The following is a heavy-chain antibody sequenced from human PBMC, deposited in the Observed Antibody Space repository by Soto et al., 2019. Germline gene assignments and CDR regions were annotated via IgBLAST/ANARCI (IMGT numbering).Heavy chain of an antibody. V-gene: IGHV4-34*01. CDR1: GGSFSGYY. Sequence: SETLSLTCAVYGGSFSGYYWSWIRQPPGKGLEWIGEINHSGSTNYNPSLKSRVTISVDTSKNQFSLKPSSVTAADTAVYYCARGRREWELLRDYYGMDVWGQGTTVTVSS. CDR3: ARGRREWELLRDYYGMDV. D-gene: IGHD1-26*01. CDR2: INHSGST. J-gene: IGHJ6*02.